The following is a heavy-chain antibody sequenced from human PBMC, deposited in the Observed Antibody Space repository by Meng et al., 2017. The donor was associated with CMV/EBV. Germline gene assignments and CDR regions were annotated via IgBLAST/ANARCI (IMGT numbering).Heavy chain of an antibody. CDR3: TREPVWGSYYYYYYGMDV. CDR2: IRSKAYGGTT. V-gene: IGHV3-49*04. Sequence: GESLKISCTASGFTFGDYAMSWVRQAPGKGLEWVGFIRSKAYGGTTEYAASVKGRFTISRDDPKSIAYLQMNSLKTEDTAVYYCTREPVWGSYYYYYYGMDVWGQGTTVTVSS. D-gene: IGHD3-16*01. J-gene: IGHJ6*02. CDR1: GFTFGDYA.